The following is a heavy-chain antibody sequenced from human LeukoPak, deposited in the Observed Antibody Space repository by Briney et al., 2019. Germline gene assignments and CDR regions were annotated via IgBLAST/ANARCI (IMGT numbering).Heavy chain of an antibody. CDR2: IYYSGST. CDR1: GGSISSSSYY. V-gene: IGHV4-39*07. CDR3: ARGRIHFDY. Sequence: PSETLPLTCTVSGGSISSSSYYWGWIRQPPGKGLEWIGSIYYSGSTYYNPSLKSRVTISVDTSKNQFSLKLSSVTAADTAVYYCARGRIHFDYWGQGTLVTVSS. J-gene: IGHJ4*02. D-gene: IGHD2-21*01.